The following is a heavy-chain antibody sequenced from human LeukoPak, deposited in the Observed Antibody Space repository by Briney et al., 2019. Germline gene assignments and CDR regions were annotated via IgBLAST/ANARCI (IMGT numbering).Heavy chain of an antibody. Sequence: PGGSLRLSCAASGFTVSTNCMTWVRQAPGKGLEWVSTIYSGGTTYYADSVMGRFTISRHNSRNTLYLQMKSLRAEDTAVYYCARVDTVMAYYFDLWGQGTLVTVSS. CDR1: GFTVSTNC. CDR3: ARVDTVMAYYFDL. J-gene: IGHJ4*02. V-gene: IGHV3-53*04. D-gene: IGHD5-18*01. CDR2: IYSGGTT.